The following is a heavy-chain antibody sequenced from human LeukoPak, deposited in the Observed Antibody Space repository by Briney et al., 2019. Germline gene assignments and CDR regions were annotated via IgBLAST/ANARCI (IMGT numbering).Heavy chain of an antibody. CDR1: GFTFSSYA. J-gene: IGHJ3*02. V-gene: IGHV3-30-3*01. D-gene: IGHD5-24*01. Sequence: GGSLRLSCAASGFTFSSYAMHWVRQAPGKGLEWVAVISYDGSNKYYADSVKGRFTISRDNSKNTLYLQMNSLRAEDTAVYYCAREGMATLGAFDIWGQGTMATVSS. CDR3: AREGMATLGAFDI. CDR2: ISYDGSNK.